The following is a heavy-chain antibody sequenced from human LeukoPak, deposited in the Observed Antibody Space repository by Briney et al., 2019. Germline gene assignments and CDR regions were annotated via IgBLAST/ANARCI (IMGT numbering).Heavy chain of an antibody. CDR3: ARVGASEFFPAYYYYYYMDV. CDR2: IKQDGSEK. D-gene: IGHD3-16*01. V-gene: IGHV3-7*01. CDR1: GFTFSSYW. J-gene: IGHJ6*03. Sequence: GGSLRLSCAASGFTFSSYWMSWVRQAPGKGLEWVANIKQDGSEKYYVDSVKGRFTISRDNAKNSLYLQMNSLRAEDTAVYYCARVGASEFFPAYYYYYYMDVWGKGTTVTVSS.